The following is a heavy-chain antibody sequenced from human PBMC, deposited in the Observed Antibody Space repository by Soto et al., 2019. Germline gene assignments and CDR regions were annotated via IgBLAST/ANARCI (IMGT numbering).Heavy chain of an antibody. V-gene: IGHV3-7*03. D-gene: IGHD3-16*01. CDR2: INEDGSEK. CDR3: ARTGWPQSSYYFDY. J-gene: IGHJ4*02. CDR1: GFRFSLFW. Sequence: GGSLRLSCAASGFRFSLFWTSWVRQTPGKGLEWVANINEDGSEKFFADSVKGRFTISRDNAKNSLSLQMNSLTADDTAVYYCARTGWPQSSYYFDYWGQGTLVTVSS.